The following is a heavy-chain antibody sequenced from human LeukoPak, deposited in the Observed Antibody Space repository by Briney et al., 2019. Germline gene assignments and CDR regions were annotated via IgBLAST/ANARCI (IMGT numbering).Heavy chain of an antibody. CDR3: ARVIWYSSSWYGDY. CDR2: ISAYNGNT. Sequence: EASVKVSCKASGYTFTSYGISWVRQAPGQGLEWMGWISAYNGNTNYAQKLQGRVTMTTDTSTSTAYMELRSLRSDDTAVYYCARVIWYSSSWYGDYWGQGTLVTVSP. D-gene: IGHD6-13*01. V-gene: IGHV1-18*04. J-gene: IGHJ4*02. CDR1: GYTFTSYG.